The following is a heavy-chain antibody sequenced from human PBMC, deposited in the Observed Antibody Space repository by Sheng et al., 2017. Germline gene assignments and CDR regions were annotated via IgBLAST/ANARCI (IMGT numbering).Heavy chain of an antibody. Sequence: EVQLVESGGGLVKPGGSLRLSCAASGVSFSDVSMIWVRQAPGKGLEWVGQIKSIVYGGSTDYATSLQGRFTISRDDSKNMSYLQMNSLKADDTAIYYCATFRWVDPWGQGTLVTVSS. V-gene: IGHV3-15*05. CDR2: IKSIVYGGST. CDR3: ATFRWVDP. CDR1: GVSFSDVS. J-gene: IGHJ5*02. D-gene: IGHD3-10*01.